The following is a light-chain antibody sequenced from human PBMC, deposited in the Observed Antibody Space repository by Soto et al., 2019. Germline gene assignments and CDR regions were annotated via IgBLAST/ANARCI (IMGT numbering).Light chain of an antibody. CDR3: QQRSNWPRT. CDR1: QNIGTN. J-gene: IGKJ1*01. Sequence: EIVMTQSPATLSVAPGERATLSCRASQNIGTNLAWYQQKPGQPPRLLFFGASTRATGVPARFSGSGSATDFTLTISSLEPEDFAVYYCQQRSNWPRTFGQGTKVDIK. V-gene: IGKV3-11*01. CDR2: GAS.